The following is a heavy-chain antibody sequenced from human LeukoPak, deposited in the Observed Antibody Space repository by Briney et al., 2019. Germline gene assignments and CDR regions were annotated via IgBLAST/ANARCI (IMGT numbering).Heavy chain of an antibody. CDR2: IKQDGSEK. CDR3: ARNRITMVRGVITDAFDI. Sequence: GGSLRLSCAASGFTFSSYWMSWVRQAPGKGLEWVANIKQDGSEKYYVDSVKGRFTISRDNAKNSLYLQMNSLRAEDTAVYYCARNRITMVRGVITDAFDIWGQGTMVTVSS. D-gene: IGHD3-10*01. CDR1: GFTFSSYW. V-gene: IGHV3-7*01. J-gene: IGHJ3*02.